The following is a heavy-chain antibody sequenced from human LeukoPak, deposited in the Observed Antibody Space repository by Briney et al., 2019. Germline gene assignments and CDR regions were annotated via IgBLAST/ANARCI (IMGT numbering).Heavy chain of an antibody. CDR3: ARGRAAATGGWEGNYFDS. V-gene: IGHV4-34*01. D-gene: IGHD6-13*01. CDR2: INHSGST. J-gene: IGHJ4*02. Sequence: SDTLSLTCAVYGGSFSGYYWSWIRQPPGKGLECIGEINHSGSTNYNPSLKSRVTISVDTSKNQFSLKMSSVTAADTAVYYCARGRAAATGGWEGNYFDSWGQGTLVTVSS. CDR1: GGSFSGYY.